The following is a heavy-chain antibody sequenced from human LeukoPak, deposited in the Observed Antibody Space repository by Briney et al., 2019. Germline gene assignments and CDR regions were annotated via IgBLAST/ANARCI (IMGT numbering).Heavy chain of an antibody. CDR3: ARHSGSSSSGADY. D-gene: IGHD6-6*01. J-gene: IGHJ4*02. V-gene: IGHV5-51*01. Sequence: GESLKISCKGFGYSFTDYWIYWVRQMPGKGVEWIGIIYPGDSDTRNSPSFQGKGTISADKSISTAYLQWSSLKASDTAMYYCARHSGSSSSGADYWGQGTLVTVSS. CDR1: GYSFTDYW. CDR2: IYPGDSDT.